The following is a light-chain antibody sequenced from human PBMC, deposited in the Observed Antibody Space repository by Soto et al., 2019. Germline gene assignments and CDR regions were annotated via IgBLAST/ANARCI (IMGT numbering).Light chain of an antibody. CDR2: NAS. CDR1: QDISNY. J-gene: IGKJ5*01. CDR3: HHFNTYPQIT. V-gene: IGKV1-9*01. Sequence: DIQLTQSPSFLSASVGDRVTITCRASQDISNYLAWYQQKPGKAPKLLIYNASTLQSGVPSRFSGSGSGTELALTFTSMQPEDFATDSCHHFNTYPQITFGLGTRLEIK.